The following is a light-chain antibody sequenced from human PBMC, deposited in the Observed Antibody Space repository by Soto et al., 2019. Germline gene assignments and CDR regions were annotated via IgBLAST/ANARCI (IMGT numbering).Light chain of an antibody. CDR3: QSYDTVWV. CDR2: EDD. V-gene: IGLV6-57*01. Sequence: NFMLTQPHSVSESPGKTVTISCTRSSGSITTNYVQWYQHRPGRSPTTVIYEDDQRPSGVPDRFSGSIDRSSNSASLIISGLKTEDEADYYCQSYDTVWVLGGGTKLTVL. CDR1: SGSITTNY. J-gene: IGLJ3*02.